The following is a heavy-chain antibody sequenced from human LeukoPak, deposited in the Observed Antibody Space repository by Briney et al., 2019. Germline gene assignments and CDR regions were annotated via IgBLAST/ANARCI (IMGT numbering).Heavy chain of an antibody. D-gene: IGHD6-13*01. J-gene: IGHJ3*02. CDR2: IIPIFGTA. V-gene: IGHV1-69*13. CDR3: ARQQQLVLAGAFDI. Sequence: SVKVSCKVSGYTLTELSMHWVRQAPGKGLEWMGGIIPIFGTANYAQKFQGRVTITADESTSTAYMELSSLRSEDTAVYYCARQQQLVLAGAFDIWGQGTMVTVSS. CDR1: GYTLTELS.